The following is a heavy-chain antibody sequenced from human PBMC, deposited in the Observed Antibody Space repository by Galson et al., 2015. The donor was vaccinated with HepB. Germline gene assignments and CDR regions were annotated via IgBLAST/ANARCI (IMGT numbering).Heavy chain of an antibody. D-gene: IGHD3-10*01. V-gene: IGHV7-4-1*01. CDR2: INTNTGNP. CDR1: GYTFTSYA. CDR3: ARGDVLLWFGELFPLDY. Sequence: SVKVSCKASGYTFTSYAMNWVRQAPGQGLEWMGWINTNTGNPTYAQGFTGRFVFSLDTSVSTAYLQIGSLKAEDTAVHYCARGDVLLWFGELFPLDYWGQGTLVTVSS. J-gene: IGHJ4*02.